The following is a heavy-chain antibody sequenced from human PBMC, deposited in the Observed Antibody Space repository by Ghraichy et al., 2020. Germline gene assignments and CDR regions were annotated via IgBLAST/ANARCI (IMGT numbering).Heavy chain of an antibody. D-gene: IGHD4-23*01. CDR2: IKQDGSEK. V-gene: IGHV3-7*01. J-gene: IGHJ6*03. CDR1: GFTFRSYW. CDR3: ARHPTVEILHYYYYFYMDV. Sequence: GGSLRLSCAASGFTFRSYWMSWVRQAPGKGLEWVASIKQDGSEKYSVDSVKGRFTISRDSARNSLYLQMNSLRAEDTAVYYCARHPTVEILHYYYYFYMDVWGKGTTVTVSS.